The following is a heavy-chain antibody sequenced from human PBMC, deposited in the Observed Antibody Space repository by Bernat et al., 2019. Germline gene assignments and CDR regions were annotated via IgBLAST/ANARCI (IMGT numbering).Heavy chain of an antibody. V-gene: IGHV3-74*01. J-gene: IGHJ4*02. D-gene: IGHD1-26*01. Sequence: EAELVESGGALVQPGGSLRLSCAASGFTFSGFWMHWVRQVPGKGLDWVSRINGDGSSTSYADSVKGRFTVSRDNAKNTLSLQMSSLRAEDTAVYYCARGEYGIGSYTIGYWGQGTLVTVSS. CDR1: GFTFSGFW. CDR3: ARGEYGIGSYTIGY. CDR2: INGDGSST.